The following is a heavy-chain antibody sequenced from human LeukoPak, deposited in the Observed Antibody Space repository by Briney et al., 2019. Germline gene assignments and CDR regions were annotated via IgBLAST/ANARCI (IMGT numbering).Heavy chain of an antibody. CDR1: GFSFTYAW. CDR3: ITSTLAN. J-gene: IGHJ4*02. Sequence: GGSLRLSCAASGFSFTYAWMYWVRQAPGKGLEWVGRIRSKADGGAAEYAAPVKGRFTISRDDSKNTLYLQMTSLKTEDTAVYCCITSTLANWGQGTLVTVSS. V-gene: IGHV3-15*01. CDR2: IRSKADGGAA.